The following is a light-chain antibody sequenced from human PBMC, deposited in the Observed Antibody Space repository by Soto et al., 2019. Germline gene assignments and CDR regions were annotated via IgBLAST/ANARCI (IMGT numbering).Light chain of an antibody. CDR1: QSVLYSSNNKNY. V-gene: IGKV4-1*01. Sequence: DIVMTQSPDSLAVSLGERATINCKSSQSVLYSSNNKNYLAWYQQKPGQPPKLLIYWASTRESGVPDRFSGSGSGTDFTLTISSLQAEDVEVYYCQQYYSTPLTFGPGTKVDFK. J-gene: IGKJ3*01. CDR2: WAS. CDR3: QQYYSTPLT.